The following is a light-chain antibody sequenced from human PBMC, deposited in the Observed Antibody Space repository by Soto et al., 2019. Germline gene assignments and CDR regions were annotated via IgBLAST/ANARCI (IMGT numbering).Light chain of an antibody. Sequence: DVVMTQSPLSLPVTLGQSASVSCRSSESVLYSDGNCYVSWFQQRPGQSPRRIIYKVSNRDYGGPHSFSGSYSVTDFQRKISRLEADDVRCYKWKQGTYWPYTFGQGTHLQSK. CDR3: KQGTYWPYT. J-gene: IGKJ2*01. CDR2: KVS. V-gene: IGKV2-30*01. CDR1: ESVLYSDGNCY.